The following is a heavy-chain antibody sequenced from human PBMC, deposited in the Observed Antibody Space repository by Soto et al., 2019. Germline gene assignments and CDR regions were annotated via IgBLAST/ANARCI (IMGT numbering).Heavy chain of an antibody. Sequence: SETLSLTCAVYGGSFSGYYWSWIRQPPGKGLEWIGEINHSGSTNYNPSLKSRVTISVDTSKNQFSLKLSSVTAADTAVYYCARIKLARPYYYYGMDVWGQGTTVTVSS. CDR1: GGSFSGYY. V-gene: IGHV4-34*01. D-gene: IGHD6-6*01. CDR3: ARIKLARPYYYYGMDV. J-gene: IGHJ6*02. CDR2: INHSGST.